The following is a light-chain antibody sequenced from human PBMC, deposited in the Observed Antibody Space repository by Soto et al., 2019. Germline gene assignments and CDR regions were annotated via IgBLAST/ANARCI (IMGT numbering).Light chain of an antibody. Sequence: EIVMTQSPATLFVSPGEGTTLSCRASQSVSSNLAWYQQKPGQAPRLLIYAASTRATGIPARFSGSGSGTEFTLTISSLQSEDFAVYYCQQYNNWPPLTFGGGTKVDIK. CDR1: QSVSSN. V-gene: IGKV3-15*01. CDR3: QQYNNWPPLT. J-gene: IGKJ4*01. CDR2: AAS.